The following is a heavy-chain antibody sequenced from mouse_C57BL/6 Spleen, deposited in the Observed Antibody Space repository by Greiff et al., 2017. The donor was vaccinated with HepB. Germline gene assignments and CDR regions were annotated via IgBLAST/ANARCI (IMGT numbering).Heavy chain of an antibody. V-gene: IGHV1-69*01. CDR2: IDPSDSYT. CDR3: ARGIRSYWYFDV. J-gene: IGHJ1*03. Sequence: VQLQQPGAELVMPGASVKLSCKASGYTFTSHWMHWVKQRPGQGLEWIGEIDPSDSYTNYNQKFKGKSTLTVDKSSSTAYMQLSSLTSEDSAGYYCARGIRSYWYFDVWGTGTTVTVSS. CDR1: GYTFTSHW.